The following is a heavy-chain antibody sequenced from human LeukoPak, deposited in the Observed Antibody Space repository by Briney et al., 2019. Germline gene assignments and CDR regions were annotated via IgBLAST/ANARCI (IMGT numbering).Heavy chain of an antibody. Sequence: SVKVSCKASGGTFSSYAISWVRQAPGQGLEWMGGIIPIFGTANYAQKFQGRVTITTDESTRTAYKELSSLRSEDTAVYYCARGIITGTRNGAFDIWGQGTMVTVSS. D-gene: IGHD1-20*01. CDR3: ARGIITGTRNGAFDI. J-gene: IGHJ3*02. V-gene: IGHV1-69*05. CDR1: GGTFSSYA. CDR2: IIPIFGTA.